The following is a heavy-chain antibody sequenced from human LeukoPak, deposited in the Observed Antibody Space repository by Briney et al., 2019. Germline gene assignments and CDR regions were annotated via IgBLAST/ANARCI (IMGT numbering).Heavy chain of an antibody. Sequence: ASVKVSCKASGYTFSIYNMHWVRQAPGKGLEWMGGFDPEDGETIYAQKFQGRVTMTEDTSTDTAYMELSSLRSEDTAVYYCATLQTYYYGSGSYSERNYWGQGTLVTVSS. D-gene: IGHD3-10*01. V-gene: IGHV1-24*01. CDR3: ATLQTYYYGSGSYSERNY. CDR2: FDPEDGET. CDR1: GYTFSIYN. J-gene: IGHJ4*02.